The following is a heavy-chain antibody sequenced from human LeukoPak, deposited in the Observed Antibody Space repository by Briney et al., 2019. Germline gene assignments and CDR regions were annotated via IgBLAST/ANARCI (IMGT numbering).Heavy chain of an antibody. V-gene: IGHV3-48*01. Sequence: GGSLRLSCAASGFTFSSYGMHWVRQAPGKGLEWVSYISTNTTTIYYADSVKGRFTISRDNAKNSLYLQMNSLRVEDTAVYYCVRVGTSFDIWGQGTMVTVSS. D-gene: IGHD7-27*01. J-gene: IGHJ3*02. CDR3: VRVGTSFDI. CDR1: GFTFSSYG. CDR2: ISTNTTTI.